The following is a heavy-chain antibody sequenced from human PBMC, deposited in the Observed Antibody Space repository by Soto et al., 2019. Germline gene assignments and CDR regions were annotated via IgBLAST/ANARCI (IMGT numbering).Heavy chain of an antibody. V-gene: IGHV3-74*01. CDR3: ARDWEGYDYVWGSYRSGDYYYYGMDV. D-gene: IGHD3-16*02. Sequence: GGSLRLSCAASGFTFSSYWMHWVRQAPGKGLVWVSRINSDGSSTSYADSVKGRFTISRDNAKNTLYLQMNSLRAEDTAVYYCARDWEGYDYVWGSYRSGDYYYYGMDVWGQGTTVTVSS. CDR1: GFTFSSYW. CDR2: INSDGSST. J-gene: IGHJ6*02.